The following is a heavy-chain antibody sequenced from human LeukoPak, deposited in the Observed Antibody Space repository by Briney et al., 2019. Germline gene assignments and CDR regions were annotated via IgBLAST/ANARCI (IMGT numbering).Heavy chain of an antibody. CDR3: ARHYYGSLGGLDY. J-gene: IGHJ4*02. CDR2: IWYDGSNE. V-gene: IGHV3-33*01. CDR1: GFTFRTYG. D-gene: IGHD3-10*01. Sequence: GRSLRLSCVASGFTFRTYGMHWVRQVPGKGLEWVAVIWYDGSNEDYADSVKGRFTISRDNSKNTLYLQMNSLRVEDTAVYYCARHYYGSLGGLDYWGQGTRLTVSS.